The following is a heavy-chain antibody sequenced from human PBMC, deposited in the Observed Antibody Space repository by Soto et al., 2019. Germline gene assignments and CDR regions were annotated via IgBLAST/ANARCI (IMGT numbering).Heavy chain of an antibody. CDR1: GFTFSSYS. J-gene: IGHJ3*02. Sequence: EVQLVESGGGLVKPGGSLRLSCAASGFTFSSYSMNWVRQAPGKGLEWVSSISSSSSYIYYADSVKGRFTISRDNAKNSLYLQMNSLRAEETAVYYCARWGYCSSTSCYVGDAFDIWGQGTMVTVSS. D-gene: IGHD2-2*01. CDR3: ARWGYCSSTSCYVGDAFDI. CDR2: ISSSSSYI. V-gene: IGHV3-21*01.